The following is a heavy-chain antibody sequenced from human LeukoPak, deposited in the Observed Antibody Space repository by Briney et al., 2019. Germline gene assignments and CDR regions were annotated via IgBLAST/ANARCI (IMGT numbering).Heavy chain of an antibody. V-gene: IGHV1-8*01. J-gene: IGHJ5*02. CDR3: ARSTPLWKDLRRDWFDP. CDR1: GYTFTNYD. D-gene: IGHD2-2*01. CDR2: MNPNSGNT. Sequence: ASVKVSCKASGYTFTNYDINWVRQATGQGLEWMGWMNPNSGNTGYAQKFQGRVTISRNTSISTAYMELSSLRSDDTAVYYCARSTPLWKDLRRDWFDPWGQGTQVTVSS.